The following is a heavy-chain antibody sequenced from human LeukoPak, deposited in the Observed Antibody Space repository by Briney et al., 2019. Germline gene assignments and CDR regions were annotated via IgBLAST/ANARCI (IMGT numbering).Heavy chain of an antibody. CDR1: GFTFSTFA. V-gene: IGHV3-23*01. Sequence: PGGSLRLSCAASGFTFSTFAMIWVRQPPGKGLEWVSSIFQGGGEINYAASVRGRFTISRDNSKSTLFLQMNSLRAEDTAIYFCATYRQVLLPFESWGQGTLVTVSS. CDR3: ATYRQVLLPFES. J-gene: IGHJ4*02. CDR2: IFQGGGEI. D-gene: IGHD5-18*01.